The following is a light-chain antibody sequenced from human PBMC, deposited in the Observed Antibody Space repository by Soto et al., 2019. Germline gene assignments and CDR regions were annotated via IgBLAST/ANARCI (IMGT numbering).Light chain of an antibody. CDR1: SGHSSYA. V-gene: IGLV4-69*01. CDR2: LNSDGSH. CDR3: QTWGTGIQV. Sequence: QSVLTQSPSASASLGASVKLTCTLSSGHSSYAIAWHQQQPEKGPRYLMKLNSDGSHSKGDGIPDRFSGSSSGAERYLTISSLQSEDEADYYCQTWGTGIQVFGTGPKLTVL. J-gene: IGLJ1*01.